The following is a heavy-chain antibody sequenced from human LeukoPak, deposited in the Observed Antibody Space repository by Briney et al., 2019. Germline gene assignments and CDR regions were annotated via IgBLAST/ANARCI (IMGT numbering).Heavy chain of an antibody. CDR3: AREESSNYVGNYYYYYMDV. CDR2: IYHSGST. J-gene: IGHJ6*03. Sequence: PSETLSLTCAVSGCSISSGYYWGWIRQPPGKGLEWIGSIYHSGSTYYNPSLKSRVTISVDTSKNQFSLKLSSVTAADTAVYYCAREESSNYVGNYYYYYMDVWGKGTTVTVSS. CDR1: GCSISSGYY. V-gene: IGHV4-38-2*02. D-gene: IGHD4-11*01.